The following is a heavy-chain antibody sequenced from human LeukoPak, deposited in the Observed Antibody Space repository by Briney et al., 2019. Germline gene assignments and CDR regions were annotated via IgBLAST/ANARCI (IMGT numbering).Heavy chain of an antibody. CDR1: GFTFSSYE. CDR2: INSDGGTT. Sequence: GGSLRLSCAASGFTFSSYEMNWVRQAPGKGLEWISYINSDGGTTYYADSVKGRFTISRDNAKNSPYLQMNSLRAEDTAVYYCAREIARLMAFDIWGQGTMVTVSS. D-gene: IGHD2-21*01. J-gene: IGHJ3*02. CDR3: AREIARLMAFDI. V-gene: IGHV3-48*03.